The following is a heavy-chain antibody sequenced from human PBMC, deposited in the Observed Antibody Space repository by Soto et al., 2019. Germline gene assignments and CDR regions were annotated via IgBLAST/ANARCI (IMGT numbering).Heavy chain of an antibody. Sequence: SETLSLTCAVSGGSISSSNWWSWVRQPPGKGLEWIGEIYHSGSTNYNPSLKSRVTISVDKSKNQFSLKLSSVTAADTAVYYCARVIAAAVHWFDPWGQGTLVTVSS. CDR2: IYHSGST. V-gene: IGHV4-4*02. CDR3: ARVIAAAVHWFDP. CDR1: GGSISSSNW. J-gene: IGHJ5*02. D-gene: IGHD6-13*01.